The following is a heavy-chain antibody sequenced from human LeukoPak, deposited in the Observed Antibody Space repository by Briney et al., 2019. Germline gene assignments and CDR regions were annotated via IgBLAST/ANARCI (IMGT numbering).Heavy chain of an antibody. Sequence: PGGSLRLSCAASGFSFRSCWMHWVRQAPGKGLVWVSRINSDGSTTTYADSVKGRITISRDNAKNTLSLLMNSLRAEDTAVYYCAREARYSSSYPLDHWGQGTLVTVSS. CDR1: GFSFRSCW. D-gene: IGHD6-6*01. CDR3: AREARYSSSYPLDH. V-gene: IGHV3-74*01. CDR2: INSDGSTT. J-gene: IGHJ5*02.